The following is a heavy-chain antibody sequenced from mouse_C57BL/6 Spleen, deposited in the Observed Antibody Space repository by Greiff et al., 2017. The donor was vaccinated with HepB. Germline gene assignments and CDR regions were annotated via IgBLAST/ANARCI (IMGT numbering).Heavy chain of an antibody. V-gene: IGHV1-82*01. CDR2: IYPGDGDT. J-gene: IGHJ2*01. D-gene: IGHD2-2*01. CDR3: AGEGDDGDY. Sequence: VQLQESGPELVKPGASVKISCKASGYAFSSSWMNWVKPRPGTGLEWIGRIYPGDGDTNYNGKFKGKATLTADKSSSTAYRQLSSLTTEDSAVYFCAGEGDDGDYWGQGTTLTVS. CDR1: GYAFSSSW.